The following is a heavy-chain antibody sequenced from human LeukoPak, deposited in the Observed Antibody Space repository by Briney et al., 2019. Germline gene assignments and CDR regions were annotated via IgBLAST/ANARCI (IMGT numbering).Heavy chain of an antibody. CDR2: IYYSGST. CDR3: ARGPGSGWTPFDY. D-gene: IGHD6-19*01. J-gene: IGHJ4*02. CDR1: GGSISSGDYY. Sequence: SETLSLTCTVSGGSISSGDYYWSWIRQPPGKGLEWIGYIYYSGSTNYNPSLKSRVTISVDTSKNQFSLKLSSVTAADTAVYYCARGPGSGWTPFDYWGQGTLVTVSS. V-gene: IGHV4-30-4*01.